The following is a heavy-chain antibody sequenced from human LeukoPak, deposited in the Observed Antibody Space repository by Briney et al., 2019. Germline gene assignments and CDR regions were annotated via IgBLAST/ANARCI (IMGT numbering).Heavy chain of an antibody. CDR3: ARGQGFVSSGYQTDAFDI. V-gene: IGHV1-8*01. D-gene: IGHD3-22*01. CDR2: MNPNSGNT. J-gene: IGHJ3*02. CDR1: GYTFTSYD. Sequence: GASVKVSCKASGYTFTSYDINWVRQATGQGLEWMGWMNPNSGNTGYAQKFQGRVTITRNTSISTAYMELSSLRSEDTAVYYCARGQGFVSSGYQTDAFDIWGQGTMVTVSS.